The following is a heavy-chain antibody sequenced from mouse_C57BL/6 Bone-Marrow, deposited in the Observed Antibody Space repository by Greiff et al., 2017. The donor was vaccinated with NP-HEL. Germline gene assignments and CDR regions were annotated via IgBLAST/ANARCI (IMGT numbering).Heavy chain of an antibody. CDR2: IHPNSGST. CDR3: ARRGLLLRYYFDY. Sequence: QVQLQQSGAELVKPGASVKLSCKASGYTFTSYWMHWVKQRPGQGLEWIGMIHPNSGSTNYNEKFKSKATLTVDKSSSTAYMQLSSLTSEDSAVYYCARRGLLLRYYFDYWGQGTTLTVSS. V-gene: IGHV1-64*01. D-gene: IGHD1-1*01. J-gene: IGHJ2*01. CDR1: GYTFTSYW.